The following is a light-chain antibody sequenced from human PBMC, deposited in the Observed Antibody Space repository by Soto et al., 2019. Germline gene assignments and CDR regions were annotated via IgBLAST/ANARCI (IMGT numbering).Light chain of an antibody. V-gene: IGKV3-15*01. CDR2: DTS. Sequence: EIVLTQSPGTLSLSPGERATFSCRASQSVSRKLAWYQHKPGQAPRLLIYDTSTRAADIPARFSGSGSGTDFTLTISSLQSEDFAVYYCQQYNHWRSISFGQGTRLEI. CDR1: QSVSRK. J-gene: IGKJ5*01. CDR3: QQYNHWRSIS.